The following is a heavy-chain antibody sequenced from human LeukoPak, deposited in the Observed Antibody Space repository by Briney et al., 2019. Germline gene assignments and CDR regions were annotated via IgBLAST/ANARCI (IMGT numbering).Heavy chain of an antibody. CDR1: GGSISSSSYY. D-gene: IGHD6-6*01. V-gene: IGHV4-39*02. CDR3: ARDPSSSYYYYMDV. CDR2: IYYSGTT. J-gene: IGHJ6*03. Sequence: SETLSLTCTVSGGSISSSSYYWGWIRQPPGKGLEWIGSIYYSGTTYYNPSLKSRLTISVDTSKNQFSLRLSSVTATDTAVYYCARDPSSSYYYYMDVWGKGTTVTVSS.